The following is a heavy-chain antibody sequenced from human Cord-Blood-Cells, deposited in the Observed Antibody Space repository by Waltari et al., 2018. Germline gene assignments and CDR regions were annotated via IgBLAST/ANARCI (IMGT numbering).Heavy chain of an antibody. J-gene: IGHJ4*02. Sequence: EVQLVESGGGLVKPGGSLRLSCAASGFTFSNAWMSWVRQAPGKGVGWVGRIKSKTDGGTTDYAAPVKGRFTISRDDSKNTLYLQMNSLKTEDTAVYYCTTDIVAGEEQLSYWGQGTLVTVSS. CDR2: IKSKTDGGTT. V-gene: IGHV3-15*01. D-gene: IGHD6-6*01. CDR1: GFTFSNAW. CDR3: TTDIVAGEEQLSY.